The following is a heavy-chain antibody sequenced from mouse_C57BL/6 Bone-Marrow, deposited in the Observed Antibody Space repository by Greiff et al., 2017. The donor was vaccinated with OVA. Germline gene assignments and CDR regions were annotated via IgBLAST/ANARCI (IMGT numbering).Heavy chain of an antibody. V-gene: IGHV1-15*01. CDR2: IDPETGGT. D-gene: IGHD2-5*01. J-gene: IGHJ4*01. Sequence: VQVVESGAELVRPGASVTLSCKASGYTFTDYEMHWVKQTPVHGLEWIGAIDPETGGTAYNQKFKGKAILTADKSSSTAYTELRSLTSEDSAVYYCTRGYSNYYAMDYWGQGTSVTVSS. CDR3: TRGYSNYYAMDY. CDR1: GYTFTDYE.